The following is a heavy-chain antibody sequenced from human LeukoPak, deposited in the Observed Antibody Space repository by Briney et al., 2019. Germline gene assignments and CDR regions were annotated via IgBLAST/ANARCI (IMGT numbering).Heavy chain of an antibody. CDR1: GGSFSGDY. D-gene: IGHD6-19*01. V-gene: IGHV4-34*01. Sequence: SETLSLTCAVDGGSFSGDYWSWIRQPPGKGLECIGEINHSGSTNYNPSLRSRVTISVDTSKNQSSQKLSSVTAADTAVYYCATEENIAVAGIDIWGQGTMVTVSS. J-gene: IGHJ3*02. CDR3: ATEENIAVAGIDI. CDR2: INHSGST.